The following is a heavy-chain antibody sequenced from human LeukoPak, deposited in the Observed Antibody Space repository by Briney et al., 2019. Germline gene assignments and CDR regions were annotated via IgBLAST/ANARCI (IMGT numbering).Heavy chain of an antibody. CDR1: GFTFSSNT. D-gene: IGHD6-13*01. CDR3: AKGAAAATRGYYFDY. J-gene: IGHJ4*02. V-gene: IGHV3-30*02. CDR2: IRYDGSNK. Sequence: GGSLRLSCAASGFTFSSNTMHWVRQAPGKGLEWVAFIRYDGSNKYYADSVKGRFTISRDNAKNSLYLQMNSLRAEDTALYYCAKGAAAATRGYYFDYGGQGTLVTVSS.